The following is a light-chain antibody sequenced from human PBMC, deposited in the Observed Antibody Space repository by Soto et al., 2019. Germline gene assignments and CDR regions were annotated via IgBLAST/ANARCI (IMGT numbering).Light chain of an antibody. CDR2: DAS. Sequence: DIVVTQSPATLSLSPGERATLSCTTSESVNRYLAWYQQKPGQVPRLLIYDASTRAAGVPDSFSGSGFRTHFTLTISSLEPEDFALYYCQQRVSCPLTFGGGTTVEIK. V-gene: IGKV3-11*01. CDR1: ESVNRY. J-gene: IGKJ4*01. CDR3: QQRVSCPLT.